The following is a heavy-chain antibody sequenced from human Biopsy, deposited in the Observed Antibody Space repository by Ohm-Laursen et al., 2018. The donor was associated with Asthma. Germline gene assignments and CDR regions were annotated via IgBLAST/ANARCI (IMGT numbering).Heavy chain of an antibody. Sequence: SLRLSCAASGFSFDDYAMFWVRQAPGKGLEWVSGISWNSGTIGYADSVKGRFTISRDNAKNSLYLQMNSLGPEDTDVYYCARDMGAGPNQPPSGSGSSHLYGMDVWGQGTTVTVSS. CDR1: GFSFDDYA. V-gene: IGHV3-9*01. CDR3: ARDMGAGPNQPPSGSGSSHLYGMDV. D-gene: IGHD3-10*01. J-gene: IGHJ6*02. CDR2: ISWNSGTI.